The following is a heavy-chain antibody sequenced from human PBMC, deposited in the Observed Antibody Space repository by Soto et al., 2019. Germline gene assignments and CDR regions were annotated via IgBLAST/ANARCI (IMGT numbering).Heavy chain of an antibody. CDR1: GGSVSIGTYY. CDR3: TRGGDASKNGH. Sequence: QVQLQESGPGLVKPSETLSLTCTVPGGSVSIGTYYWSWIRQPPGKGLEWIGFIHYSGSTNYNPSLKSXXTXSXXTSKHQFSLKLTSVNAADTAVSYCTRGGDASKNGHWGQGTLVTVYS. CDR2: IHYSGST. J-gene: IGHJ4*02. V-gene: IGHV4-61*01. D-gene: IGHD2-21*01.